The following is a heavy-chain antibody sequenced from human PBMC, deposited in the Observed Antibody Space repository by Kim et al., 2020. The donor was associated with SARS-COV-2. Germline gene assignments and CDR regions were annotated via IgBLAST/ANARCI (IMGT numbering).Heavy chain of an antibody. V-gene: IGHV3-66*01. CDR3: SRAGYYASSGHSFYF. Sequence: GGSLRLSCAPSGFSVRNTYLSWVRQAPGKGLEGVSLIFCDGRTFYADSVEGRCTVSKDNSQDNWYLQINSLGAEDTTVFFCSRAGYYASSGHSFYF. CDR1: GFSVRNTY. CDR2: IFCDGRT. D-gene: IGHD3-22*01. J-gene: IGHJ1*01.